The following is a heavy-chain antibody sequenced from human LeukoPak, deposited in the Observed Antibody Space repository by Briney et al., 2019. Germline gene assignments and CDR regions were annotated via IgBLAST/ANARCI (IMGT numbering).Heavy chain of an antibody. Sequence: ASVKVSCKASGCTFTSYGISWVRQAPGQGLEWMGWISAYNGNTNYAQKLQGRVTMTTDTSTSTAYMELRSLRSDDTAVYYCARVEFDSSGYYSLFVDYWGQGTLVTVSS. V-gene: IGHV1-18*01. CDR1: GCTFTSYG. J-gene: IGHJ4*02. CDR3: ARVEFDSSGYYSLFVDY. D-gene: IGHD3-22*01. CDR2: ISAYNGNT.